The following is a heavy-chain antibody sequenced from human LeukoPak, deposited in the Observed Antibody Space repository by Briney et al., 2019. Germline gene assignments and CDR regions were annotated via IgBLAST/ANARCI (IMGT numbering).Heavy chain of an antibody. CDR1: EFTISDHY. D-gene: IGHD2-15*01. V-gene: IGHV3-72*01. CDR2: TSNKADSYTT. CDR3: TRHYFSD. J-gene: IGHJ4*02. Sequence: GGSLRLSCAASEFTISDHYMDWVRQAPGKGLEWVGRTSNKADSYTTYYAASVKGRFTISRDDSKNLLYLQMKSPKAEDTAVYYCTRHYFSDWGQGTLVTVSS.